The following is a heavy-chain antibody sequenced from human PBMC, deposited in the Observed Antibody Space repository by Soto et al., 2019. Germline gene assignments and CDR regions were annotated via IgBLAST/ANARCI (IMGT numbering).Heavy chain of an antibody. CDR2: IGTAGDT. CDR1: GFTFSSYY. V-gene: IGHV3-13*01. CDR3: AASPYYYDSSGYPTAY. Sequence: GGSLRLSCAASGFTFSSYYMHWVRQATGKGLEWVSAIGTAGDTYYPGSVKGRFTISRENAKNSLYLQMNSLRAEDTAVYYCAASPYYYDSSGYPTAYWGQGTLVTVSS. D-gene: IGHD3-22*01. J-gene: IGHJ4*02.